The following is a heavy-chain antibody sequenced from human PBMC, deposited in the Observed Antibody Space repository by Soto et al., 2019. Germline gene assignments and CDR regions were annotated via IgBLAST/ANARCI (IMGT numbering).Heavy chain of an antibody. CDR3: ARDLGDTVNAAYGMDV. CDR1: GFTFSSYG. D-gene: IGHD4-17*01. CDR2: IWYDGSNK. V-gene: IGHV3-33*01. Sequence: QVQLVESGGGVVQPGRSLRLSCAASGFTFSSYGMHWVRQAPGKGLEWVAVIWYDGSNKYYADSVKGRFTISRDNSKNTLYLQMNSLRAEDTAVYYCARDLGDTVNAAYGMDVWGQGTTVTVSS. J-gene: IGHJ6*02.